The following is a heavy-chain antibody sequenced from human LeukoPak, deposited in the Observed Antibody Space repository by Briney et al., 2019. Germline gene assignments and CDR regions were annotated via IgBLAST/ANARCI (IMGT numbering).Heavy chain of an antibody. J-gene: IGHJ4*02. D-gene: IGHD4-17*01. Sequence: GGSLRLSCAASGFTFSSYSMNWVRQAPGKGLEWVSSITSSSSYIYYADSVKGRFTISRDNAKNSLYLQMNSLRAEDTAVYYCARDWAPTVTTKAPDYWGQGTLVTVSS. CDR3: ARDWAPTVTTKAPDY. CDR2: ITSSSSYI. V-gene: IGHV3-21*01. CDR1: GFTFSSYS.